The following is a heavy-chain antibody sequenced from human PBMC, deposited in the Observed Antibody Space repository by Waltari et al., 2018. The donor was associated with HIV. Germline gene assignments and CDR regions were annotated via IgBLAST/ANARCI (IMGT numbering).Heavy chain of an antibody. V-gene: IGHV4-34*01. Sequence: QVQLQQWGAGLLKPSETLPLTCAVYGGSFTGYYWTWVRQPPGKGLEWIGEINQSGITNYNPSLKSRVTISIDTSKSQFSLNLTSVTAADTAVYFCARGRFGSSGWYVDYWGQGMLVTVSS. D-gene: IGHD6-19*01. CDR2: INQSGIT. CDR3: ARGRFGSSGWYVDY. CDR1: GGSFTGYY. J-gene: IGHJ4*02.